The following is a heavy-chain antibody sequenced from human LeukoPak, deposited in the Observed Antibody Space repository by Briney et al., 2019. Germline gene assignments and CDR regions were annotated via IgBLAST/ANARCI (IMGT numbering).Heavy chain of an antibody. Sequence: PGGSLRLSCAASGLTFSSFEMNWVRQAPGKGLEWVSYISSSSTIYYADSVKGRFTISRDNAKNSLYLQMNSLRVEDTAVYYCARDLTKHYGMDVWGQGTTVTVSS. V-gene: IGHV3-48*03. D-gene: IGHD3-3*01. CDR1: GLTFSSFE. CDR2: ISSSSTI. CDR3: ARDLTKHYGMDV. J-gene: IGHJ6*02.